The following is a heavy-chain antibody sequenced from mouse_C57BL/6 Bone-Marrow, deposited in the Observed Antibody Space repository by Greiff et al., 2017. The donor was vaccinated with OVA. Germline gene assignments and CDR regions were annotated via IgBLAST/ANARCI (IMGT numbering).Heavy chain of an antibody. CDR2: SRNKANDYTT. CDR3: ARGARGDYAMDY. J-gene: IGHJ4*01. CDR1: GFTFSDFY. Sequence: EVKLMESGGGLVQSGRSLRLSCATSGFTFSDFYMEWVRQAPGKGLEWIAASRNKANDYTTEYSASVKGRFIVSRDTSQSILYLQMNALRAEDTAIYYCARGARGDYAMDYWGQGTSVTVSS. V-gene: IGHV7-1*01.